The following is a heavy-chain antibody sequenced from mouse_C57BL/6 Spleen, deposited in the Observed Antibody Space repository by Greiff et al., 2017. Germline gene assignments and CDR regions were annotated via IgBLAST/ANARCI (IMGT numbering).Heavy chain of an antibody. Sequence: EVQLVESGGDLVKPGGSLQLSCAASGFTFSSYGMSWVRQTPDKRLEWVATISSGGSYTYYPDSVKGRFTISRDTAKNTLYLQMSSLRSEDTAMYYCARHSGNHYFDYWGPGTTLTVSS. CDR1: GFTFSSYG. D-gene: IGHD2-1*01. V-gene: IGHV5-6*01. J-gene: IGHJ2*01. CDR3: ARHSGNHYFDY. CDR2: ISSGGSYT.